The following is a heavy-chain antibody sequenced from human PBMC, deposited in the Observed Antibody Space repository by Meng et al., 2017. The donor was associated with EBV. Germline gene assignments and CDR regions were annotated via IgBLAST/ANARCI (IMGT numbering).Heavy chain of an antibody. D-gene: IGHD3-10*01. V-gene: IGHV1-69*01. Sequence: QVQLQEAGAEVKKPGSSVKVSGRTSGGPVRSDAVSWVRQAPGKGLEWMGGLIPMSGAPHYAQKFQDRVTIIADESTSTHSMELNNLRFEDTAMYYCASESGRGFTPDYWGQGTLVTVSS. CDR2: LIPMSGAP. CDR3: ASESGRGFTPDY. J-gene: IGHJ4*02. CDR1: GGPVRSDA.